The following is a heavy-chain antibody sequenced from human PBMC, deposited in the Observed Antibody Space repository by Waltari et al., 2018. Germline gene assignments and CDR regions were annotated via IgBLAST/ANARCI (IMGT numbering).Heavy chain of an antibody. D-gene: IGHD4-17*01. CDR3: ARAVGTTVTTGPFDY. V-gene: IGHV4-38-2*01. CDR1: GYSISSGYY. J-gene: IGHJ4*02. Sequence: QVQLQESGPGLVKPSETLSLTCAVSGYSISSGYYWGWIRQPPGKGLEWIGSIYHSGSTYYNPSLKSRVTISVDTSKNQFSLKLSSVTAADTAVYYCARAVGTTVTTGPFDYWGQGTLVTVSS. CDR2: IYHSGST.